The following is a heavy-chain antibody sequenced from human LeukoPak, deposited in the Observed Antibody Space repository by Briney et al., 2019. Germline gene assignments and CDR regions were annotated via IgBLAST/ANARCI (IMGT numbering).Heavy chain of an antibody. J-gene: IGHJ4*02. Sequence: GGSLRLSCAASGFTGSNNYMSWVRQAPGKGLEWVSAIHSSGGTYYADSVKGRFTISRDNSKNTLYLQMNSLRAEDTAVYYCAKETVAVAGDFDYWGQGTLVTVSS. V-gene: IGHV3-53*01. CDR2: IHSSGGT. CDR1: GFTGSNNY. CDR3: AKETVAVAGDFDY. D-gene: IGHD6-19*01.